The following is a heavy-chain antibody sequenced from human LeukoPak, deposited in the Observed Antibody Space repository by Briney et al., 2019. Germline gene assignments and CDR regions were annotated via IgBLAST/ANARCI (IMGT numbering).Heavy chain of an antibody. J-gene: IGHJ5*02. D-gene: IGHD2-15*01. V-gene: IGHV7-4-1*02. CDR3: ARQEYCSGGSCYTWFDP. CDR2: LNTNTGNP. CDR1: GYTFTSYA. Sequence: ASVKVSCKASGYTFTSYAMNWVRQAPGQGLEWMGWLNTNTGNPTYAQGFTGRFVFSLDTSVSTAYLQWSSLKASDTAMYYCARQEYCSGGSCYTWFDPWGQGTLVTVSS.